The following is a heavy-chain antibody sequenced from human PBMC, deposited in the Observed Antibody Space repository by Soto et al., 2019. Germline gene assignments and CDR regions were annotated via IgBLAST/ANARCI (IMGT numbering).Heavy chain of an antibody. Sequence: QVQLVESGGGGVQPGRSLRLSCAASGFTFGSYAMHWVRQAPGKGLGWVAVISYDGSNKYYADSVKGRFTISRDNSKNTLYLQMNSLRAEDTAVYYCAREIAAAGYWYFDLWGRGTLVTVSS. V-gene: IGHV3-30-3*01. J-gene: IGHJ2*01. CDR3: AREIAAAGYWYFDL. D-gene: IGHD6-13*01. CDR2: ISYDGSNK. CDR1: GFTFGSYA.